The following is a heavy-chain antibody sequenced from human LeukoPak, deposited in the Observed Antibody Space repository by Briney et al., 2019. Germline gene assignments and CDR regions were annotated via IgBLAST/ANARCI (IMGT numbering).Heavy chain of an antibody. J-gene: IGHJ6*02. Sequence: ASVRVSCTASGYTFTGYYMHWVRQAPGQGLEWMGWINPNTDVTNYAQKFQGRVTLTRDTSIITDYMELTRLRSDDTAMYYCARDRTTVTTGYYGMDVWGQGTTLTVSS. CDR3: ARDRTTVTTGYYGMDV. CDR1: GYTFTGYY. D-gene: IGHD4-17*01. V-gene: IGHV1-2*02. CDR2: INPNTDVT.